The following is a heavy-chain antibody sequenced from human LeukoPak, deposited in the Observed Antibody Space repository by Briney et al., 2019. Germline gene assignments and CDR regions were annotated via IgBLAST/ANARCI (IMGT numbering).Heavy chain of an antibody. CDR3: ARHGSGWYHAFDI. CDR1: GGSISSYY. D-gene: IGHD6-19*01. Sequence: PSETLSLTCTVSGGSISSYYWSWIRQPPGKGLEWIGYIYYSGSTNYNPSLKSRVTISVDTSKNQFSLKLSSVTAADTAAYYCARHGSGWYHAFDIWGQGTMVTVSS. J-gene: IGHJ3*02. CDR2: IYYSGST. V-gene: IGHV4-59*08.